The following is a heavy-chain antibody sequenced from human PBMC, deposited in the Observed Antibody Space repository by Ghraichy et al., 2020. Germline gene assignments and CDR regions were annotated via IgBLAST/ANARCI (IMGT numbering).Heavy chain of an antibody. V-gene: IGHV3-23*01. J-gene: IGHJ4*02. CDR2: ISGSGDTT. D-gene: IGHD6-13*01. CDR3: AKDRPWYSSSWCSDY. Sequence: GGSLRLSCAASGFPFSSYAMSWVRQAPGKGLEWVSVISGSGDTTYYAGSVKGRFTISRDNAKNTLYMQMNSLRAEDTGVYYCAKDRPWYSSSWCSDYWGQGTLVSVSS. CDR1: GFPFSSYA.